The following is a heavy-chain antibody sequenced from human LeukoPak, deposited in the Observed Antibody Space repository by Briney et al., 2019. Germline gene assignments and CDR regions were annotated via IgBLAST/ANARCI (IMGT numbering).Heavy chain of an antibody. J-gene: IGHJ6*02. CDR2: ISSGSIHI. D-gene: IGHD4-23*01. CDR3: AGDNGNSNYYNHYGTDV. V-gene: IGHV3-21*01. CDR1: GFSFSSFS. Sequence: GSLRLSCVASGFSFSSFSMNWVRQAPGKGLEWVASISSGSIHIYYADSVKGRFTISRDNAKNALFLQMDSLRAEDTAVYYCAGDNGNSNYYNHYGTDVWGQGTAVTVSS.